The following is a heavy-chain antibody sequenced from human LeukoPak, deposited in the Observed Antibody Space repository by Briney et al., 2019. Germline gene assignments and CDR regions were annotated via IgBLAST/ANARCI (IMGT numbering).Heavy chain of an antibody. J-gene: IGHJ4*02. V-gene: IGHV4-39*06. CDR2: IYYSGST. D-gene: IGHD5-12*01. CDR3: ARKPLWWLRSCYFDY. Sequence: PSETLSLTCTVSGGSISSSSYYWGWIRQPPGKGLEWIGSIYYSGSTYYNPSLKSRVTISVDTSKNQFPLKLSSVTAADTAVYYCARKPLWWLRSCYFDYWGQGTLVTVSP. CDR1: GGSISSSSYY.